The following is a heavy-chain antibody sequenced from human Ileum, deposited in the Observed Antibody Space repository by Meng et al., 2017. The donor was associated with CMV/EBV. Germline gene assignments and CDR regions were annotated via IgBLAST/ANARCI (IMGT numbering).Heavy chain of an antibody. D-gene: IGHD3-16*01. CDR1: GLSLSTNGLG. Sequence: QITLKESGPTVVKPTQALTLTCTVSGLSLSTNGLGVGWVRQPPGKALEWLAVIYWDDGKRYSPSLKSRLTISKDTSKNQVVLTMTNMDPVDTATYYCAYRYSYASYWYFDLWGRGTLVTVSS. V-gene: IGHV2-5*02. J-gene: IGHJ2*01. CDR3: AYRYSYASYWYFDL. CDR2: IYWDDGK.